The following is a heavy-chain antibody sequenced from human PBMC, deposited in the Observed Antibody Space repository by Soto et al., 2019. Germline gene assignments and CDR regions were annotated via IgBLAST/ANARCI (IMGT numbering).Heavy chain of an antibody. D-gene: IGHD1-7*01. CDR3: AKDRWNYDYFDF. V-gene: IGHV3-23*01. CDR2: ISGSGEST. CDR1: GFTFSSCA. Sequence: PWGSLRLSCAASGFTFSSCAMNWCRQAPGKGLEWVSTISGSGESTYYADSVKGRFTISRDNSKSTLYLQMNSLRAEDTAVYYCAKDRWNYDYFDFWGQGTLVTVSS. J-gene: IGHJ4*02.